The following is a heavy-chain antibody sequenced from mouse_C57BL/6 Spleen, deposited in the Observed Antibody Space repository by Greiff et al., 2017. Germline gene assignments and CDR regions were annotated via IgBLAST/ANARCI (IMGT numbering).Heavy chain of an antibody. CDR3: ARSSGYFDY. Sequence: QVQLQQPGAELVMPGASVKLSCKASGYTFTIYWMHWVKQRPGQGLEWIGEIDPSDSYTNYNQKFKGKSTLTVDKSSSTAYMQLSSLTSEDSAVYYCARSSGYFDYWGQGTTLTVSS. J-gene: IGHJ2*01. CDR1: GYTFTIYW. V-gene: IGHV1-69*01. CDR2: IDPSDSYT.